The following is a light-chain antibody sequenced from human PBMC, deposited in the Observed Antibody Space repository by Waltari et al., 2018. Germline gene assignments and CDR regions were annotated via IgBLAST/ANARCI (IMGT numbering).Light chain of an antibody. CDR3: SSRTVYGTML. Sequence: QSALTQPASVSGSPGQSITISCAGTSSADGGYDYVSWYQQHPGKAPKVMIYEVNYRPSGVSNRFSGSKSGNTASLTISGLQAEDEADYYCSSRTVYGTMLFGGGTKVTVL. J-gene: IGLJ3*02. V-gene: IGLV2-14*01. CDR1: SSADGGYDY. CDR2: EVN.